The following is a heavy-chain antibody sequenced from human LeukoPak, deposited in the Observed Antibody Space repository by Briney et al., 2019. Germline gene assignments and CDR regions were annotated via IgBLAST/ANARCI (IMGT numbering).Heavy chain of an antibody. J-gene: IGHJ4*02. Sequence: GGSLRLSCSASGFTFSYYAMTWVRQAPGKGLEWVSGINSNGDEIYYADSVRGRFTISRDNSNNALYLQMDSLRAEDTAVYYCANWIGSSSRDYWGQGTLVTVSS. CDR2: INSNGDEI. V-gene: IGHV3-23*01. CDR3: ANWIGSSSRDY. CDR1: GFTFSYYA. D-gene: IGHD6-6*01.